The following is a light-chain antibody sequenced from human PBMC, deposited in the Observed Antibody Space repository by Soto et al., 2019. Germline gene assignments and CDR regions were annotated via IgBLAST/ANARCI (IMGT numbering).Light chain of an antibody. Sequence: ALTQPASVSGSPGQSITISCTGTSSDVGGYNYVSWYQHHPGKAPKLIIYDVSHRPSGVSYRFSGSKSGNTASLAISDLLADDEAHYYCTSYTTSSTVVFGGGTKLTVL. V-gene: IGLV2-14*03. CDR1: SSDVGGYNY. CDR3: TSYTTSSTVV. J-gene: IGLJ3*02. CDR2: DVS.